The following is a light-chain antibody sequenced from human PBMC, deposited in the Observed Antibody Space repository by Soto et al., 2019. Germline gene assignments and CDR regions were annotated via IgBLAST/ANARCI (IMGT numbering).Light chain of an antibody. CDR3: QQYNNWPPLT. V-gene: IGKV3-15*01. CDR1: QSVSSN. CDR2: GAS. Sequence: EIVMTQSPATLSVSPGERATLSCRASQSVSSNLAWYQQKPGQAPRLLIYGASTRATGIPARFSGSGSGTEFTLTISSLQYEDFAVYYCQQYNNWPPLTFGTGTKVAIK. J-gene: IGKJ3*01.